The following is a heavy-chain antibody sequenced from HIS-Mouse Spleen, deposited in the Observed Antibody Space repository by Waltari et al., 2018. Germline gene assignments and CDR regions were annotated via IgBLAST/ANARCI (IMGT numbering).Heavy chain of an antibody. CDR2: IYYSGST. CDR3: AREIPYSSSWYDWYFDL. J-gene: IGHJ2*01. V-gene: IGHV4-39*07. CDR1: GGSISSSWYY. D-gene: IGHD6-13*01. Sequence: QLQLQESGPGLVKPPETLSLPGTVFGGSISSSWYYRGGVRQPPGKGLEWIGSIYYSGSTYYNPSLKSRVTISVDTSKNQFSLKLSSVTAADTAVYYCAREIPYSSSWYDWYFDLWGRGTLVTVSS.